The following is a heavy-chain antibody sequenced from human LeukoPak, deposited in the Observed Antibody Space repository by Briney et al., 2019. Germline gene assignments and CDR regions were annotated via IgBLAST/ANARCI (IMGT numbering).Heavy chain of an antibody. J-gene: IGHJ6*02. V-gene: IGHV3-48*03. CDR2: ISSSGSTT. D-gene: IGHD2/OR15-2a*01. CDR3: ARRMYSYYGLDV. CDR1: GFTFSSYE. Sequence: GGSLRLSCAASGFTFSSYEMNWVRQAPGKGLEWVSYISSSGSTTYYADSVKGRFTISRDDSKNTVFLQMNSLRAEDTAVYYCARRMYSYYGLDVWGQGTTVTVSS.